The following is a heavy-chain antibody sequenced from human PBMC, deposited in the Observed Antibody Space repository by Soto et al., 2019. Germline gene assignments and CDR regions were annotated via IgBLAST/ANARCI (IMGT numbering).Heavy chain of an antibody. V-gene: IGHV6-1*01. Sequence: SQTLSLTCAISGDSVSSNSAAWNWIRQSPSRGLEWLGRTYYRSKWYNDYAVSVKSRITINPDTSKNQFSLQLNSVTPEDTAVYYCARVFIRNGWAYNWCDPWGQVTLVTVSS. CDR1: GDSVSSNSAA. D-gene: IGHD6-19*01. CDR2: TYYRSKWYN. J-gene: IGHJ5*02. CDR3: ARVFIRNGWAYNWCDP.